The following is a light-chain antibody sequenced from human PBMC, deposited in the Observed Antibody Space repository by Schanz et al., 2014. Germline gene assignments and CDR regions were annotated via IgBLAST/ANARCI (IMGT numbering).Light chain of an antibody. CDR3: QQYKSWPPTLT. V-gene: IGKV3-15*01. CDR2: GAS. CDR1: QSVSSK. Sequence: EIVMTQSPATLSVSPGESATLSCRASQSVSSKLAWYQQKPGQAPRLLIYGASTRATGIPARFSGSGSGTEFTLTISSLQSEDFAVYYCQQYKSWPPTLTFGQGTRVEIK. J-gene: IGKJ1*01.